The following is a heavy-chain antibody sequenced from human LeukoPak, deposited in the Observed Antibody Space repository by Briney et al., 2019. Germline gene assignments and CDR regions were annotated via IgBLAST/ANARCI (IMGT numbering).Heavy chain of an antibody. D-gene: IGHD3-9*01. CDR2: ISYDGSNK. V-gene: IGHV3-30*04. J-gene: IGHJ4*02. CDR1: GFTFSSYA. Sequence: PGGSLRLSCAASGFTFSSYAMHWVRQAAGKGLEWVAVISYDGSNKYYADSVKGRFTISRDNSKNTLYLQMNSLRAEDTAVYYCARGSYDILTGYPYYFDYWGQGTLVTVSS. CDR3: ARGSYDILTGYPYYFDY.